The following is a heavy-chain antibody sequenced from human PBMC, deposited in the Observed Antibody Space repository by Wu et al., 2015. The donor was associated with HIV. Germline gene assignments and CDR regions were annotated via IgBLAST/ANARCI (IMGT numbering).Heavy chain of an antibody. CDR2: LIPMYATP. CDR3: AGGGGRTAMDPFDF. J-gene: IGHJ4*02. Sequence: QVQLVQSGAEVKKPGASVKVSCKASGYILTSYPIGWVRQAPGQGLEWMGRLIPMYATPSYAQRFQGRVTITADESTSTAYMDVGSLRSDDTAVYYCAGGGGRTAMDPFDFWGQGTLVTVSS. V-gene: IGHV1-69*13. D-gene: IGHD5-18*01. CDR1: GYILTSYP.